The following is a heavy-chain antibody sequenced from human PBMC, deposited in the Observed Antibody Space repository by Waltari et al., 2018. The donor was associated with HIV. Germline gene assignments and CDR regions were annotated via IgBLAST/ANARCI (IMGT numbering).Heavy chain of an antibody. J-gene: IGHJ4*02. CDR3: ARGDSNGYYFDY. Sequence: QVQLQESGPGLVKPSETLSLTCTVSGDSMSGYSWSWIRQPPGKGLEWFVNRYFGGSSNYNPSLRSRVTISLDTSSNQFSLTVNSVSAADTAIYYCARGDSNGYYFDYWGQGTLVTVSS. D-gene: IGHD3-22*01. CDR2: RYFGGSS. CDR1: GDSMSGYS. V-gene: IGHV4-59*01.